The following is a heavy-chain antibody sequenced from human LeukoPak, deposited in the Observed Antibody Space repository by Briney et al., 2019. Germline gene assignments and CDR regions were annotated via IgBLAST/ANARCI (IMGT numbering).Heavy chain of an antibody. V-gene: IGHV5-51*01. CDR2: IYPGDFDT. D-gene: IGHD3-22*01. Sequence: GASLKTSSKGSGYSFTSYRSGWVRRMPEKGLEWMGLIYPGDFDTSYSPSFQGQVTIPADKSIRTAYLQWSSLKASDTAMYYCAIHEKDFYVRSGYYIGPPPRAFDIWGQGTMVTVSS. J-gene: IGHJ3*02. CDR1: GYSFTSYR. CDR3: AIHEKDFYVRSGYYIGPPPRAFDI.